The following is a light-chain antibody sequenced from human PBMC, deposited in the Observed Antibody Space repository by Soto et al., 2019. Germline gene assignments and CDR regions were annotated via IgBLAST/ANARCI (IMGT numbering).Light chain of an antibody. V-gene: IGKV3-15*01. J-gene: IGKJ1*01. CDR1: QSVSSN. CDR3: QQYNTLPPRT. Sequence: EIVMTQSPATLSVSPGERATLSCRASQSVSSNLAWYQQKPGQAPRLLIYGASTRATGIPARFSGSGSGTEFTLTISSLQSEYFEVYYCQQYNTLPPRTFGQVTEV. CDR2: GAS.